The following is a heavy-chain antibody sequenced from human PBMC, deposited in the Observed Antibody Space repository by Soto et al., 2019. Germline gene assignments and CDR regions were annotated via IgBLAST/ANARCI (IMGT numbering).Heavy chain of an antibody. CDR2: IKQDGSEK. CDR3: ARDREYSPYGLDV. J-gene: IGHJ6*02. V-gene: IGHV3-7*05. CDR1: GFTFSSYW. D-gene: IGHD5-12*01. Sequence: GGSLRLSCAASGFTFSSYWMSWVRQAPGKGLEWVANIKQDGSEKYYVDSVKGRFTISRDNAKNSLYLQMNSLRAEDTAVYYCARDREYSPYGLDVWGQGTTVTVSS.